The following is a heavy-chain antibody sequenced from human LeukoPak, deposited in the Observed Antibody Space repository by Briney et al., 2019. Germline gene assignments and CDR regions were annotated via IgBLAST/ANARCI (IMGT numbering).Heavy chain of an antibody. CDR3: ASGIAVAGRVY. CDR2: INHSGST. CDR1: GGSFSGYY. V-gene: IGHV4-34*01. J-gene: IGHJ4*02. Sequence: SETLSLTCAVYGGSFSGYYWSWIRQPPGKGLEWIGEINHSGSTNYNPSLKSRVTISVDTCKNQFSLKLSSVTAADTAVYYCASGIAVAGRVYWGQGTLVSVSS. D-gene: IGHD6-19*01.